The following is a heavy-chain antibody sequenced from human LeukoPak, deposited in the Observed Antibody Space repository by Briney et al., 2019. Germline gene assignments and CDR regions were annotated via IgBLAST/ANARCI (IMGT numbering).Heavy chain of an antibody. CDR1: GYSFTSNW. Sequence: GESLKISCKGSGYSFTSNWIGWVRQMPGKGLEWMGIIYPGDSDTRYSPSFQGQVTISADKSISTAYLQWSSLKASDTAMYYCARVGYCSGGSCQRFDYWGQGTLVTVSS. CDR2: IYPGDSDT. V-gene: IGHV5-51*01. J-gene: IGHJ4*02. D-gene: IGHD2-15*01. CDR3: ARVGYCSGGSCQRFDY.